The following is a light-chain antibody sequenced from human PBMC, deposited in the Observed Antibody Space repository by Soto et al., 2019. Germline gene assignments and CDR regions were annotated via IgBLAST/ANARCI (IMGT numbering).Light chain of an antibody. CDR1: SSDVGGYNY. CDR3: CSYAGSYTHV. CDR2: DVS. Sequence: QSALTQPRSVSGSPGQTVTISCTGTSSDVGGYNYVSWYQQHPGKAPKLMIYDVSKRPSAVPDRFSGSKSGNTASLTISGLQAEDEADYYCCSYAGSYTHVFGTGTKLTVL. J-gene: IGLJ1*01. V-gene: IGLV2-11*01.